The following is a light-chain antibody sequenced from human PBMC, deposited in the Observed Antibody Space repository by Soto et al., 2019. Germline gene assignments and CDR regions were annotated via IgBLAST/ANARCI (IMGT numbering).Light chain of an antibody. V-gene: IGKV1-5*01. J-gene: IGKJ1*01. CDR3: QQYNSYSPT. CDR2: DAS. CDR1: QSISSW. Sequence: DIQMTHSPSTLSASVGDRVTITCRASQSISSWLAWYQQKPGKAPKLLIYDASSLESGVPSRFSGSGSGTEFTLTISSLQPDNFAPYYCQQYNSYSPTFGQGSKV.